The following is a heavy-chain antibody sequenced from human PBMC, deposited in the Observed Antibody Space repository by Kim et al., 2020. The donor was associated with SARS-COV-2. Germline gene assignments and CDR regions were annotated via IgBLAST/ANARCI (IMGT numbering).Heavy chain of an antibody. V-gene: IGHV4-39*01. Sequence: SETLSLTCSVSGVSMYSSGYYRGWIRQPPGEGLEWIGSVYDSGSTYYNPSLKSRLTISIDTSKKQFSLKLSSVSAADTAMYYCARRNSGWNDAFDVWGQGTMVTVSS. CDR2: VYDSGST. D-gene: IGHD6-19*01. J-gene: IGHJ3*01. CDR3: ARRNSGWNDAFDV. CDR1: GVSMYSSGYY.